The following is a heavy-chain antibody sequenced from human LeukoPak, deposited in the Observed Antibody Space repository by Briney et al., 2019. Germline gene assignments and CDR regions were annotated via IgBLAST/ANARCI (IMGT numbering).Heavy chain of an antibody. CDR3: ARGDSGWYILDY. Sequence: SETLSLTCAVSGGSFSGYYWSWIRQPPGKGLEWIGEINHSGSTNYNPSLKSRVTISVDTSKNQFSLKLSSVTAADTAVYYCARGDSGWYILDYWGQGTLVTVSS. CDR2: INHSGST. CDR1: GGSFSGYY. V-gene: IGHV4-34*01. D-gene: IGHD6-19*01. J-gene: IGHJ4*02.